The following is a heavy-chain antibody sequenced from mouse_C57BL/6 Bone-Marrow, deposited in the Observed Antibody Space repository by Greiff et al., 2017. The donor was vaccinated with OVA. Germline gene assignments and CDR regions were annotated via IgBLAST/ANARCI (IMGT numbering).Heavy chain of an antibody. V-gene: IGHV2-6*01. CDR3: ARSLYDRAMDY. Sequence: VQRVESGPGLVAPSQSLSITCTVSGFSLTSYGVDWVRQSPGKGLEWLGVIWGVGSTNYNSALKSRLSISKDNSKSQVFLKMNSLQTDDTAMYYCARSLYDRAMDYWGQGTSVTVSS. D-gene: IGHD2-3*01. J-gene: IGHJ4*01. CDR2: IWGVGST. CDR1: GFSLTSYG.